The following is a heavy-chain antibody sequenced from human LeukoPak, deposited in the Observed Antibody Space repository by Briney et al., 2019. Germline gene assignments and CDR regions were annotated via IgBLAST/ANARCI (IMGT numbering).Heavy chain of an antibody. CDR1: GFTFSDYY. CDR2: ISSSGSTI. V-gene: IGHV3-11*04. CDR3: ARGYSRAAFDI. D-gene: IGHD2-15*01. J-gene: IGHJ3*02. Sequence: GGSLRLSCAASGFTFSDYYMSWIRQAPGKGLEWVSYISSSGSTIYYADSVKGRFTVSRDNGKNSLLLQMNSLRAEDTALYYCARGYSRAAFDIWGQGTVVAVSS.